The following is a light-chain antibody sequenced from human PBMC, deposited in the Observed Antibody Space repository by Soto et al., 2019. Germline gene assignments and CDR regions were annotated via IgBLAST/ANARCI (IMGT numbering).Light chain of an antibody. CDR3: MQALQTPWT. CDR1: QSLLHSNGYNY. CDR2: LGS. J-gene: IGKJ1*01. V-gene: IGKV2-28*01. Sequence: DIVMTQSPLSLPVTPGEPASISCRSSQSLLHSNGYNYLDWYLQKPGQSPQPLISLGSNRASGVPDRFSGSGSGTDFTLKISRVEAEDVGVYYCMQALQTPWTFRQGTKVEIK.